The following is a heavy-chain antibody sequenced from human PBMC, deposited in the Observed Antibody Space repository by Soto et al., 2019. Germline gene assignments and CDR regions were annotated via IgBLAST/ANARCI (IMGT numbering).Heavy chain of an antibody. J-gene: IGHJ6*02. CDR3: ARSPNDYYYGVDV. Sequence: SETLSLTCTVSGGSVSSGDYFWSWLRLSPGRRLEWIAYIYYSGSTNYNPSLKSRATISVDTSKSQVSLTLTSMTTADAALYYCARSPNDYYYGVDVWGQGTAVTVS. CDR1: GGSVSSGDYF. CDR2: IYYSGST. V-gene: IGHV4-61*08. D-gene: IGHD3-16*01.